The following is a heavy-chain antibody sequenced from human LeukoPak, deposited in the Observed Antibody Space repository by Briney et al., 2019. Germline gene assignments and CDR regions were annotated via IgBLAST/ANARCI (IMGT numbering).Heavy chain of an antibody. CDR1: GGTISSYY. CDR3: ARGSAAGSDYYYGMDV. D-gene: IGHD6-13*01. V-gene: IGHV4-59*12. Sequence: SETLSLTCTVSGGTISSYYWSWIRQPPGKGLEWIGDTTDNGSTKYNPSLKSRVTISVDTSKNQFSLKLSSVTAADTAVYYCARGSAAGSDYYYGMDVWGQGTTVTVSS. CDR2: TTDNGST. J-gene: IGHJ6*02.